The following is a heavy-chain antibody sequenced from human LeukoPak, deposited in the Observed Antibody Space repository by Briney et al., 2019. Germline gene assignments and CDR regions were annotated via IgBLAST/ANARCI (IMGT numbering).Heavy chain of an antibody. CDR3: ARNKINTVTTGWYFDL. J-gene: IGHJ2*01. D-gene: IGHD4-17*01. CDR1: GFTFSSYG. CDR2: VSIGGSFI. V-gene: IGHV3-21*01. Sequence: PGGSLRLSCAASGFTFSSYGMNWVRQAPGKGLEWVSFVSIGGSFIYYANSVKGRFTISRDDAKNSLYLQMNSLTAEDTAEYYCARNKINTVTTGWYFDLWGRGTLVSVSS.